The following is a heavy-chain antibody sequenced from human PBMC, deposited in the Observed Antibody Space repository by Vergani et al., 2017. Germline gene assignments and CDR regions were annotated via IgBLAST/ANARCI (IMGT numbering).Heavy chain of an antibody. CDR3: AKVLKVAYCGGDCSFDY. V-gene: IGHV3-48*03. J-gene: IGHJ4*02. CDR2: ISSSGSTI. Sequence: EVQLVESGGGLVQPGGSLRLSCAASGFTFSSYEMNWVRQAPGKGLEWVSYISSSGSTIYYADSVKGRFTISRDNAKNSLYLQMNSLRAEDTAVYYCAKVLKVAYCGGDCSFDYWGQGTLVTVSS. CDR1: GFTFSSYE. D-gene: IGHD2-21*02.